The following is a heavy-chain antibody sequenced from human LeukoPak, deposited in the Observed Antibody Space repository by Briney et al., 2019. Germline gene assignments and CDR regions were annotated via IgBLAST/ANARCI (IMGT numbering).Heavy chain of an antibody. D-gene: IGHD6-25*01. J-gene: IGHJ3*01. CDR1: GYTFSSYR. CDR2: IKQDGSEK. V-gene: IGHV3-7*05. Sequence: QSGGSLRLSCAASGYTFSSYRMNWVPQAPGKGLEWVANIKQDGSEKYYVDSVRGRFTISRDNAKNSLYLQMNSLRAEDTAVYYCERDGYSSRYSDGLVVEVRGQGTMVTV. CDR3: ERDGYSSRYSDGLVVEV.